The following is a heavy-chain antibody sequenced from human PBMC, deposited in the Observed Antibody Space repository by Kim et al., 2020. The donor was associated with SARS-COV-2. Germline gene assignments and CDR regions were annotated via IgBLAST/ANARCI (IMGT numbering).Heavy chain of an antibody. V-gene: IGHV4-59*13. J-gene: IGHJ3*02. Sequence: SETLSLTCTVSGGSISSYYWSWIRQPPGKGLEWIGYIYYSGSTNYNPSLKSRVTISVDTSKNQFSLKLSSVTAADTAVYYCASLGLRYSSSSRSFDIWGQGTMVTVSS. CDR2: IYYSGST. D-gene: IGHD6-13*01. CDR1: GGSISSYY. CDR3: ASLGLRYSSSSRSFDI.